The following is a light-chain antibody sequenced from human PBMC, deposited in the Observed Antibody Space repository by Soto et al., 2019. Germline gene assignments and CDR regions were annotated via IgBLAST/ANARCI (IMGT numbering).Light chain of an antibody. CDR2: AAS. CDR1: QGISSY. V-gene: IGKV1-8*01. Sequence: AIRMTQSPSSLSASTGDRVTITCRASQGISSYLAWYQQKPGKAPKLLIYAASTLQSGVPSRFSGSGSGTDFTLTISCLQSEDFATYYCQQSYSGPLTFGGGTKVEIK. CDR3: QQSYSGPLT. J-gene: IGKJ4*01.